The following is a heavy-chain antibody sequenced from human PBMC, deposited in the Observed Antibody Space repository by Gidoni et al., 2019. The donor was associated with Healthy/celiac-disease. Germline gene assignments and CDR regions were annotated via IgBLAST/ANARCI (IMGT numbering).Heavy chain of an antibody. J-gene: IGHJ6*02. V-gene: IGHV4-4*02. CDR2: IKHSGST. CDR1: GGSISRSNW. CDR3: ARDYAWLKNYYGMDV. D-gene: IGHD3-10*01. Sequence: QGQLQESGPGLVKPSGTLSVTCALSGGSISRSNWWSWVRQPPGKGLEWIGEIKHSGSTNYNPSLKSRVTISVDKSKNQFSLKLSSVTAADTAVYYCARDYAWLKNYYGMDVWGQGTTVTVSS.